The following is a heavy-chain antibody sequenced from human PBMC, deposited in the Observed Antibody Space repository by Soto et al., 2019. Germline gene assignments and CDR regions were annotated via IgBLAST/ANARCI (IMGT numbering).Heavy chain of an antibody. CDR3: ARRTTVTRDWFDP. J-gene: IGHJ5*02. CDR1: GDSIITSSW. D-gene: IGHD4-17*01. V-gene: IGHV4-4*02. CDR2: VYHSGRT. Sequence: SETLSLTCVVSGDSIITSSWWTWVRQSPGKGLEWIGEVYHSGRTDYNPSLKSRVTISVDKSKSQFSLQLTSVTAADTAVYFCARRTTVTRDWFDPWGQGTLVTVSS.